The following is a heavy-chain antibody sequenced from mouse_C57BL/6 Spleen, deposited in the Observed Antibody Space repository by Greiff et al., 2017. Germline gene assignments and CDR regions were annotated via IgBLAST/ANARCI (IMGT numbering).Heavy chain of an antibody. CDR1: GFTFSDYY. V-gene: IGHV5-16*01. CDR3: ARALLQYWYFDV. D-gene: IGHD2-10*01. Sequence: EVKLVESEGGLVQPGSSMKLSCTASGFTFSDYYMAWVRQVPEKGLEWVANINYDGSSTYYLDSLKSRFIISRDNAKNILYLQMSSLKSEDTATYYCARALLQYWYFDVWGTGTTVTVSS. J-gene: IGHJ1*03. CDR2: INYDGSST.